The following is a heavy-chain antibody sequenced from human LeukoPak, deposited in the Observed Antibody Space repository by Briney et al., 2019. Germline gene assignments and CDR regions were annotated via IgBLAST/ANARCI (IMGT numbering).Heavy chain of an antibody. CDR1: GEFLSDYY. V-gene: IGHV4-34*01. Sequence: PSETLSLTCAVYGEFLSDYYWSWIRQPPGKGLEWIGEINQSGSTNYNPSLKSRVIMSIDTSKNQFSLKLNSVTAADTAVYYCAGFTITYNPFDYWGQGTLVTVSS. D-gene: IGHD3-10*01. CDR2: INQSGST. CDR3: AGFTITYNPFDY. J-gene: IGHJ4*02.